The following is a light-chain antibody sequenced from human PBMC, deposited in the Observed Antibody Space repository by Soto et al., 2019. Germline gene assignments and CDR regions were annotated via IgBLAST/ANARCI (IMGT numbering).Light chain of an antibody. CDR2: GAS. V-gene: IGKV3D-20*02. CDR1: QSVSSSY. Sequence: EIVLTQSPGTLSLSPGERATLSCRASQSVSSSYLAWYQQKPGQAPRLLIYGASSRATGIPARFSGSGSGTDFTLTISSLEPEDFAVYYCQQRSNWPPITFGGGTKVDIK. J-gene: IGKJ4*01. CDR3: QQRSNWPPIT.